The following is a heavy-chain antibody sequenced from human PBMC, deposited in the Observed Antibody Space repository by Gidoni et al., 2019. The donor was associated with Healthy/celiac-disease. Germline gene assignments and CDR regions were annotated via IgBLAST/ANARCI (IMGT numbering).Heavy chain of an antibody. V-gene: IGHV5-51*01. CDR1: GYSFTSYW. D-gene: IGHD3-22*01. CDR2: IYPGDSDT. Sequence: EVQLVQSGAEVKKPGESLKISCKGSGYSFTSYWIGWVRQMPGKGLEWMGIIYPGDSDTRYSPSFQGQVTISADKSISTAYLQWSSLKASDTAMYYCARPDYYDSSGYEGGDYWGQGTLVTVSS. CDR3: ARPDYYDSSGYEGGDY. J-gene: IGHJ4*02.